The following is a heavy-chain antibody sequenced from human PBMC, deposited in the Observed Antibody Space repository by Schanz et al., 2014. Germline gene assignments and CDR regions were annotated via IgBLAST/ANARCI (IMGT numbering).Heavy chain of an antibody. CDR1: GFAFSTYW. CDR2: ISSSSSTR. CDR3: ARGGFGEVSYFDY. D-gene: IGHD3-10*01. Sequence: EVQLLESGGGLVQPGGSLRLSCLASGFAFSTYWMSWVRQAPGKGLEWVSYISSSSSTRYYADSVKGRFTISRDNAKNSLFLQMNSLRPEDTAVYYCARGGFGEVSYFDYWGQGTLVTVSS. J-gene: IGHJ4*02. V-gene: IGHV3-48*01.